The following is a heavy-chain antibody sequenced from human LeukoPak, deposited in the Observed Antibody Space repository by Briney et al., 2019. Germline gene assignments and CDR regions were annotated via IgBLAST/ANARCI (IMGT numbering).Heavy chain of an antibody. CDR2: IWYDGSNK. D-gene: IGHD2-15*01. Sequence: GRSLRLSCAASGFTFSSYGMHWVRQAPGKGLEWVAVIWYDGSNKYYADSVKGRFTISRDNSKNTLYLQMNSLRAEDTAVYYRATNSVAATLEHWGQGTLVTVSS. CDR3: ATNSVAATLEH. J-gene: IGHJ4*02. V-gene: IGHV3-33*01. CDR1: GFTFSSYG.